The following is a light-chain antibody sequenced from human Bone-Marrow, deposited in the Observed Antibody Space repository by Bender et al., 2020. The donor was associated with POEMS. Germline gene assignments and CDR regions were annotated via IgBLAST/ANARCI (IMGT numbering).Light chain of an antibody. J-gene: IGLJ3*02. CDR3: CSYSSTSTLV. CDR1: NSNVGIYNL. V-gene: IGLV2-23*01. CDR2: EST. Sequence: QSALTQPASVSGSPGQSITISCTGTNSNVGIYNLVSWYQQHPGKAPKLMIFESTKRPSGISDRFSGSKSGNTASLTISGLQAEDEADYYCCSYSSTSTLVFGGGTKLTVL.